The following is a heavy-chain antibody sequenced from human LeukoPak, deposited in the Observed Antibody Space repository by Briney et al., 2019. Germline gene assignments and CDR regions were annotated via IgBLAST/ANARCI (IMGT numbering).Heavy chain of an antibody. Sequence: PGGSLRLSCAASGFNLYDYGMSWVRQAPGKGLECVSGIAWDGGRTGYADSVKGRFTISRDNSKNSFYLQMNSLRVEDTALYYCARRWDLLPDHWGPGTLVTVSS. V-gene: IGHV3-20*04. D-gene: IGHD1-26*01. CDR2: IAWDGGRT. CDR1: GFNLYDYG. CDR3: ARRWDLLPDH. J-gene: IGHJ4*02.